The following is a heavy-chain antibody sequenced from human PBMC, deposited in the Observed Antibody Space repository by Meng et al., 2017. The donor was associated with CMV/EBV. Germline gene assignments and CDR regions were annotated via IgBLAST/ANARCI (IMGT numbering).Heavy chain of an antibody. CDR2: ISSSSSTI. J-gene: IGHJ5*02. D-gene: IGHD3-3*01. Sequence: GESLRLSCAASGFTFSSYSMNWVRQAPGKGLEWVSYISSSSSTIYYADSVKGRFTISRDNAKNSLYLQMNSLRAEDTAVYYCARGGLNYDFWSGTDVWFDPWGQGTLVTVSS. CDR1: GFTFSSYS. V-gene: IGHV3-48*04. CDR3: ARGGLNYDFWSGTDVWFDP.